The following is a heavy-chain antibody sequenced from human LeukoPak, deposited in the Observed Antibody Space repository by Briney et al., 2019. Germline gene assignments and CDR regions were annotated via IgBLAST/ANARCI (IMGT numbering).Heavy chain of an antibody. Sequence: ASVKVSCKASGYTFTGYYMHWVRQAPGQGLEWMGWINPNSGGTNYAQKFQGRVTMTRNTSISTAYMELSSLRSEDTAVYYCARSLRFSDYYYYYGMDVWGQGTTVTASS. J-gene: IGHJ6*02. CDR3: ARSLRFSDYYYYYGMDV. CDR2: INPNSGGT. D-gene: IGHD3-3*01. V-gene: IGHV1-2*02. CDR1: GYTFTGYY.